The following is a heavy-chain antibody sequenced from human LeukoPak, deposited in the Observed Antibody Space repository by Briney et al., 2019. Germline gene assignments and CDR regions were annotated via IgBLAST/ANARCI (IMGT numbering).Heavy chain of an antibody. CDR2: ISGSGGST. Sequence: PGGSVRLSCAASGFTFSSSAMSWVRQAPGKGLEWVSAISGSGGSTYYADSVKGRLTSSRDNSKNTLYLQMNSLRAEDTALYYCAKDGGIAARLTDYWGQGTLVTVSS. D-gene: IGHD6-6*01. V-gene: IGHV3-23*01. CDR3: AKDGGIAARLTDY. J-gene: IGHJ4*02. CDR1: GFTFSSSA.